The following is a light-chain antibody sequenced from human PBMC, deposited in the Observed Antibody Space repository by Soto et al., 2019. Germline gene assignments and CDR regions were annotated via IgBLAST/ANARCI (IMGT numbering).Light chain of an antibody. V-gene: IGLV2-14*01. J-gene: IGLJ1*01. CDR1: SSDVGGYNY. CDR2: DVS. Sequence: QSVLTQPASVSGSPGQSSTISCTGTSSDVGGYNYVSWYQQHPGKAPKLMIYDVSNRPSGVSNRFSGSKSGNTASLTISGLQAEDEADYYCSSYTSSSTGVFGTRTKVTVL. CDR3: SSYTSSSTGV.